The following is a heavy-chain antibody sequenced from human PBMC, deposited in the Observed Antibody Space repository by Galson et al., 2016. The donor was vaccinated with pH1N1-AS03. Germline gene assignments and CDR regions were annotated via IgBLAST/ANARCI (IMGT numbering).Heavy chain of an antibody. CDR3: ARIVTMSDFDS. D-gene: IGHD2-21*02. CDR2: ISPTGETT. CDR1: GFIFSGNS. Sequence: SLRLSCAASGFIFSGNSMSWVRQAPGKGLEWVAAISPTGETTPYADSVKGRFIISRDNAKESLYLQMNSLRDEDTGVYYCARIVTMSDFDSWGQGTLVTVSS. V-gene: IGHV3-23*01. J-gene: IGHJ4*02.